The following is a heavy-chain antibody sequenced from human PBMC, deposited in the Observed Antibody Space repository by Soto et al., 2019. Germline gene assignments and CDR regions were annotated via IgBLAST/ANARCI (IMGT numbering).Heavy chain of an antibody. Sequence: GGSLRLSCAASGFTFTRYSMNWVRQAPGKGLEWVSSISSTTHYIYYADSMRGRFTISRDNAKNAVYLEMNSLRAEDTAVYYCARESEDLTSNFDYWGQGTLVTSPQ. CDR1: GFTFTRYS. V-gene: IGHV3-21*06. J-gene: IGHJ4*02. CDR2: ISSTTHYI. CDR3: ARESEDLTSNFDY.